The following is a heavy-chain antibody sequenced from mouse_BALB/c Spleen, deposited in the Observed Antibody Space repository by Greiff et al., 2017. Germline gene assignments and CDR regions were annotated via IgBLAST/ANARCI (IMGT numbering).Heavy chain of an antibody. D-gene: IGHD2-4*01. CDR2: ILPGSGST. CDR3: ARSTMITRGDY. V-gene: IGHV1-9*01. Sequence: VQLQQSGAELMKPGASVKISCKATGYTFSSYWIEWVKQRPGHGLEWIGEILPGSGSTNYNEKFKGKATFTADTSSNTAYMQLSSLTSEDSAVYYCARSTMITRGDYWGQGTTLTVSS. CDR1: GYTFSSYW. J-gene: IGHJ2*01.